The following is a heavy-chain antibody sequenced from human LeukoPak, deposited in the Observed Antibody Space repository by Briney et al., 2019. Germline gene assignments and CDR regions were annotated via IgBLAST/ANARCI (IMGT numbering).Heavy chain of an antibody. CDR3: AKDQLAAAGTADFDY. V-gene: IGHV3-69-1*01. Sequence: GGSLRLSCAASGLTFSDYYMNWVPQAPGKGLEWVSSISSSSTIYYADSVKGRFTISRDNSKNTLYLQMNSLRAEDTAVYYCAKDQLAAAGTADFDYWGQGTLVTVSS. CDR1: GLTFSDYY. J-gene: IGHJ4*02. D-gene: IGHD6-13*01. CDR2: ISSSSTI.